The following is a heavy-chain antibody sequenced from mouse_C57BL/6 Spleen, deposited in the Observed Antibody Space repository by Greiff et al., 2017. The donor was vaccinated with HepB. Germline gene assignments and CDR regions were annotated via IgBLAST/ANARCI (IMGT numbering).Heavy chain of an antibody. CDR1: GYAFSSYW. Sequence: QVQLQQSGAELVKPGASVKISCKASGYAFSSYWLNWVKQRPGKGLEWIGQIYPGDGDTNYNGKFKGKATLTADKSSSTAYMQLSSLTSEDSAVYCCARSVTTVTAMDYWGQGTSVTVSS. CDR3: ARSVTTVTAMDY. D-gene: IGHD1-1*01. J-gene: IGHJ4*01. V-gene: IGHV1-80*01. CDR2: IYPGDGDT.